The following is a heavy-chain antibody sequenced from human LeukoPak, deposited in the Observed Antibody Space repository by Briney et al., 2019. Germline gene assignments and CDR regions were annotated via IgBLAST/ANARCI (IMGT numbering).Heavy chain of an antibody. V-gene: IGHV1-24*01. CDR1: GYTVTDLS. CDR3: AGDTSKQRELRGRY. D-gene: IGHD1-26*01. CDR2: FDPEDGER. J-gene: IGHJ4*02. Sequence: ASVKVSCKVSGYTVTDLSMHWVRRAPGKGLEWMGGFDPEDGERNYAQKFQDRLRMTEDTSTDTAYLELSSLRPEDTAVYYCAGDTSKQRELRGRYWGQGTLVIVSS.